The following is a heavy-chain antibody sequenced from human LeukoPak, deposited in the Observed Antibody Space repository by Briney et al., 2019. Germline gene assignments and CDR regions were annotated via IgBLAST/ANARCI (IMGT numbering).Heavy chain of an antibody. CDR2: FDPEDGET. V-gene: IGHV1-24*01. Sequence: ASVKVSCKVSGYTLTELSIHWVRQAPGKGLEWMGGFDPEDGETIYAQKFQGRVTMTRDMSTSTVYMELSSLRSEDTAVYYCARDWRYCTNGVCYRPTFLFDYWGQGTLVTVSS. J-gene: IGHJ4*02. D-gene: IGHD2-8*01. CDR3: ARDWRYCTNGVCYRPTFLFDY. CDR1: GYTLTELS.